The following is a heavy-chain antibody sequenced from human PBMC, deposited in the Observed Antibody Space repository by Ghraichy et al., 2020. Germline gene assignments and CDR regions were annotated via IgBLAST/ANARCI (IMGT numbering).Heavy chain of an antibody. D-gene: IGHD2-15*01. J-gene: IGHJ4*02. CDR1: GFALSNYW. CDR2: IKSDGTER. V-gene: IGHV3-74*01. CDR3: AREYCRGGSCFFGTGGSHFDY. Sequence: LSLTCAASGFALSNYWMHWVRQAPGKGLLWVSRIKSDGTERTYADSVKGRFTISRDNAKNTLYLEMKSLRAEDTAVYYCAREYCRGGSCFFGTGGSHFDYWGQGILVTVSS.